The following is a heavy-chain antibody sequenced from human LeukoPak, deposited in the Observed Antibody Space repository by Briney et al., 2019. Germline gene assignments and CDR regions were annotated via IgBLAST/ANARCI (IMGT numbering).Heavy chain of an antibody. CDR2: ISNSGTTI. D-gene: IGHD2/OR15-2a*01. Sequence: GGSLRLSCAASGFTFSDNYMSWIRQAPGKGLEWVSYISNSGTTIYYADSVKGRFTISRDNAKKSLYLQMNSLRVEDTAVNCCARVTFGDAFDIWGQGTMVTVSS. J-gene: IGHJ3*02. CDR1: GFTFSDNY. CDR3: ARVTFGDAFDI. V-gene: IGHV3-11*01.